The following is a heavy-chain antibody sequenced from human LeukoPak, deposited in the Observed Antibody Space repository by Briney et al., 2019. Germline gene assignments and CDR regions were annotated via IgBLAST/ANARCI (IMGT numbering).Heavy chain of an antibody. CDR3: AREGPPGIAAAGYNWFDP. CDR1: GYTFTSYG. Sequence: VASVKVSCKASGYTFTSYGISWVRQAPGQGLEWMGWISAYNGNTNYAQKLQGRVTMTTDTSTSTAYMELRSLRSDDTAVYYCAREGPPGIAAAGYNWFDPWGQGTLVTVSS. V-gene: IGHV1-18*01. CDR2: ISAYNGNT. D-gene: IGHD6-13*01. J-gene: IGHJ5*02.